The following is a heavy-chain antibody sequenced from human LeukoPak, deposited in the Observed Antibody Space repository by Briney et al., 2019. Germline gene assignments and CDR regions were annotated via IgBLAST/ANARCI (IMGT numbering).Heavy chain of an antibody. D-gene: IGHD2-21*02. CDR2: INHSGST. CDR3: ASSSVINRATAYCGGDCYRRFDFDY. CDR1: GGSISGYY. J-gene: IGHJ4*02. V-gene: IGHV4-34*01. Sequence: SETLSLTCSVPGGSISGYYWSWIRQPPGKGLEWIGEINHSGSTNYNPSLKSRVTISVDTSKNQFSLKLSSVTAADTAVYYCASSSVINRATAYCGGDCYRRFDFDYWGQGTLVTVSS.